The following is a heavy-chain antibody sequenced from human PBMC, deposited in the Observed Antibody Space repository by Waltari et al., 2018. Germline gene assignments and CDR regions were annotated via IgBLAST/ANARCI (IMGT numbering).Heavy chain of an antibody. Sequence: QVQAVKAGAEGKKPGALVKVSCQVSGYTLNELFMHWVRQAPGKGLEWMGGFDPEDGETIYAQKFQGRVTMTEDTSTDTAYMELSSLRSEDTAVYYCAPAVHSDAFDIWGQGTMVTVSS. CDR3: APAVHSDAFDI. D-gene: IGHD3-10*02. CDR2: FDPEDGET. V-gene: IGHV1-24*01. CDR1: GYTLNELF. J-gene: IGHJ3*02.